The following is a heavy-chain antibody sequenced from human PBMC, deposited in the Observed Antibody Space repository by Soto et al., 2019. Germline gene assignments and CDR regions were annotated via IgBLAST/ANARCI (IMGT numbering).Heavy chain of an antibody. CDR1: GGSISNYF. CDR3: ERGGQDFWSGPFDY. CDR2: IDNSGST. D-gene: IGHD3-3*01. J-gene: IGHJ4*02. Sequence: PSETLSLTCTVSGGSISNYFCNWIRQPAGKGLEWIGRIDNSGSTNYNPSLKSRITMSADTSRNQFSLKLNSVTAADTAVYYCERGGQDFWSGPFDYWGKGARVT. V-gene: IGHV4-4*07.